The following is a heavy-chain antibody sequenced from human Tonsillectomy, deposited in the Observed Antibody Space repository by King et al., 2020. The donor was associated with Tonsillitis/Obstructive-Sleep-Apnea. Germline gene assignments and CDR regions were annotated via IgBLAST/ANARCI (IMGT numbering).Heavy chain of an antibody. D-gene: IGHD3-16*02. J-gene: IGHJ4*02. CDR3: ARVRGATLGELSLYMDY. V-gene: IGHV3-21*01. CDR1: GFTFSTYS. CDR2: ISSSSSTI. Sequence: VQLVESGGGLVKPGGSLRLSCAASGFTFSTYSMNWVRQAPGKGLEWVSCISSSSSTIFYADSVKGRFTISRDNAKNSLSLQMNNLRAEDTAVYYCARVRGATLGELSLYMDYWGQGTLVTVSS.